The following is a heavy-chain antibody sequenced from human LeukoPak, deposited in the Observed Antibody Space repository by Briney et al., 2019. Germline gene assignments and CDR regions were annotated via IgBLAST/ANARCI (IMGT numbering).Heavy chain of an antibody. CDR2: IYTTGGT. CDR1: GGSINSYY. V-gene: IGHV4-4*07. J-gene: IGHJ4*02. D-gene: IGHD1-26*01. CDR3: ARAGYTISYYSLDY. Sequence: PSETLSLTCTVSGGSINSYYWGWIRQPAGKGLEWIGRIYTTGGTNYNPSLESRVTMSVDTSKNQFSLKLMSVTAADTAIYYCARAGYTISYYSLDYWGQGILVTVSS.